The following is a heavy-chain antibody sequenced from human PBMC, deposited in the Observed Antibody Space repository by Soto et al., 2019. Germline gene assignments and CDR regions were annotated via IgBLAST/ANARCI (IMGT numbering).Heavy chain of an antibody. J-gene: IGHJ5*02. CDR2: ISYDGSNK. CDR1: GFTFSSYG. V-gene: IGHV3-30*18. D-gene: IGHD6-13*01. CDR3: AKGRIAAAGIPWFDP. Sequence: GGSLRLSCAASGFTFSSYGMHWVRQAPGKGLEWVAVISYDGSNKYYADSVKGRFTISRDNSKNTLYLQMNSLRAEDTAVYYCAKGRIAAAGIPWFDPWGQGTLVTVSS.